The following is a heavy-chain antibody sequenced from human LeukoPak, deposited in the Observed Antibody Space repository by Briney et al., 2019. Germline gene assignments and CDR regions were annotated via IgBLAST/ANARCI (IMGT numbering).Heavy chain of an antibody. D-gene: IGHD3-9*01. CDR2: ISAYNGNT. V-gene: IGHV1-18*01. CDR3: ARGHPGYRETWAHWFDP. CDR1: GYTFTSYG. Sequence: GASVKLSCKASGYTFTSYGISWVRQAPGHGLEWMGWISAYNGNTNYAQKFQGRVTITTDESTSTAYMELSSLRSEDTAVYYCARGHPGYRETWAHWFDPWGQGTLVTVSS. J-gene: IGHJ5*02.